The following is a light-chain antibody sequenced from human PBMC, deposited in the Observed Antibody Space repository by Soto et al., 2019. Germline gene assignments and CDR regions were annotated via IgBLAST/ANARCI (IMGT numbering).Light chain of an antibody. CDR1: SGYSNYK. Sequence: QPVLTQPPSASASLGASVTLTCTLSSGYSNYKVDWYQQRPGKGPRFVMRVGTGGIVGSKGDGIPDRFSVLGSGLNRYLTIKNIQEEDEADYYCCSYAGSYTWVFGGGTKLTVL. J-gene: IGLJ3*02. CDR3: CSYAGSYTWV. V-gene: IGLV9-49*01. CDR2: VGTGGIVG.